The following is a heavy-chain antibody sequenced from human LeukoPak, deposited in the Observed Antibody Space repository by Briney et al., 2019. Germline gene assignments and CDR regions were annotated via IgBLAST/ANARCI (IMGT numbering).Heavy chain of an antibody. CDR1: GFTFSSYA. V-gene: IGHV3-23*01. CDR3: AKGNDYYGSGKGYFDY. D-gene: IGHD3-10*01. J-gene: IGHJ4*02. CDR2: ISGSGGST. Sequence: PGGSLRLSCAASGFTFSSYAMTWVRLAPGKGLEWVSAISGSGGSTYYADSVKGRFTISRDNSKNTLYLQMNSLRAEDTAVYYCAKGNDYYGSGKGYFDYWGQGTLVTVSS.